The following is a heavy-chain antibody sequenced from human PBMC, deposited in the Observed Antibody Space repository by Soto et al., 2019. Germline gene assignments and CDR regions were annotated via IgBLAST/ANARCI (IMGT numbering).Heavy chain of an antibody. D-gene: IGHD3-22*01. Sequence: SVKVSCKASGGTFSSYAISWVRQAPGQGLEWMGGIIPIFGTANYAQKFQGRVTITADESTSTAYMELSSLRSEDTAVYYCARGEEGSGYYSQGPLYNWCDPWGQGTLVTV. V-gene: IGHV1-69*13. CDR2: IIPIFGTA. CDR3: ARGEEGSGYYSQGPLYNWCDP. J-gene: IGHJ5*02. CDR1: GGTFSSYA.